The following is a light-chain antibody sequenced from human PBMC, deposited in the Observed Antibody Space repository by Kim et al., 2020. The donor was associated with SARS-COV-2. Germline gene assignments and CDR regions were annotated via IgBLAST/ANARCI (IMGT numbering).Light chain of an antibody. CDR1: QSVSSSY. V-gene: IGKV3-20*01. J-gene: IGKJ4*01. Sequence: LSPGESATLSCRASQSVSSSYLAWYQQKPGQPPRLLIYGASSRATGIPDRFSGSGSGTDFTLTINRLEPEDFAVYSCQQYGSSPLTFGGGTKVEI. CDR2: GAS. CDR3: QQYGSSPLT.